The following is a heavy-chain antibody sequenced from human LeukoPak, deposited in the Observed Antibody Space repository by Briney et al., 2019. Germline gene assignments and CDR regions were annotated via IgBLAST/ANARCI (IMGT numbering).Heavy chain of an antibody. D-gene: IGHD2-2*01. V-gene: IGHV3-23*01. CDR1: GFTFSSYA. Sequence: GSLRLSCAASGFTFSSYAMSWVRQAPGKGLEWVSAISGSGGSTYYADSVKGRFTISRDNSKNTLYLQMNSLRAEDTAVYYCAKLGYCSSTSCYRPYYFDYWGQGTLVTVSS. CDR2: ISGSGGST. CDR3: AKLGYCSSTSCYRPYYFDY. J-gene: IGHJ4*02.